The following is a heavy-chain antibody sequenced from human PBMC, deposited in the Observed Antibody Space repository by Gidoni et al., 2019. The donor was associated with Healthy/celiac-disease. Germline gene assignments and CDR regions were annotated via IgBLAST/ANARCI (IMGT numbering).Heavy chain of an antibody. CDR3: ASGAQGYCGGDCYSEPAYY. CDR1: GFTFSSYG. V-gene: IGHV3-33*01. CDR2: IWYDGSNK. Sequence: VESGGGVVQPGRSLRLSCAASGFTFSSYGMHWVRQAPGKGREWVAVIWYDGSNKYYADSVKGRFTISSDNSKNTLYLQMNSLRAEDTAVYYCASGAQGYCGGDCYSEPAYYWGQGTLVTVSS. J-gene: IGHJ4*02. D-gene: IGHD2-21*02.